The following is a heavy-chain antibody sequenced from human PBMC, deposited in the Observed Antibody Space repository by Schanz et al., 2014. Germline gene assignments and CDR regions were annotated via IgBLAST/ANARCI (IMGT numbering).Heavy chain of an antibody. CDR2: ISGTGGDDT. CDR3: AKDISDTSGKDDY. D-gene: IGHD3-22*01. Sequence: DVQLLESGGGLVQPGGSLRLSCAASGFTFNSYAMTWVRQAPGKGLLWVSSISGTGGDDTYYADSVKGRFTISRDNSKNTLFLQMNSLRVEDSAIYYCAKDISDTSGKDDYWGQGTLVTVSS. CDR1: GFTFNSYA. V-gene: IGHV3-23*01. J-gene: IGHJ4*02.